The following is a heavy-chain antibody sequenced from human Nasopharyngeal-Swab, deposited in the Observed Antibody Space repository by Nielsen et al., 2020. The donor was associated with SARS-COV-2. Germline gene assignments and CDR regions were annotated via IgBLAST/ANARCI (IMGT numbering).Heavy chain of an antibody. CDR1: GGTCSSYA. CDR3: ARVTAMAEGYYYGMDV. Sequence: SVKVSCKASGGTCSSYAIRWVRQAPGQGLEWMGGIIPIFGTANYAQKFQGRVTITADECTSTAYMELSSLRSEDTAVYYCARVTAMAEGYYYGMDVWGQGTTVTVSS. V-gene: IGHV1-69*13. CDR2: IIPIFGTA. J-gene: IGHJ6*02. D-gene: IGHD5-18*01.